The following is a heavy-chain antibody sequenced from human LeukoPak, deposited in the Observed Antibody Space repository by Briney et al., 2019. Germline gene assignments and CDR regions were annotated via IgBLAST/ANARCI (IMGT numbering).Heavy chain of an antibody. J-gene: IGHJ6*03. CDR3: AREELERPRLYDYYYYYMDV. Sequence: GRSLRLSCAAAGFTVSSDSMNWVRQAPGKWREWVSYTSSSSITVYYADYVKGRFTISRDNAKNSLYLQMNSLSAEDKAVYYCAREELERPRLYDYYYYYMDVWGKGTTVTVSS. CDR1: GFTVSSDS. V-gene: IGHV3-48*04. D-gene: IGHD1-1*01. CDR2: TSSSSITV.